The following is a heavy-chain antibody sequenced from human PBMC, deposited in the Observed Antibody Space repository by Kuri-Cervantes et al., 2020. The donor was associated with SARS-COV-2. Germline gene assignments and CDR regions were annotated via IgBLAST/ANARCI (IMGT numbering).Heavy chain of an antibody. CDR1: GFTFSDYY. J-gene: IGHJ4*02. D-gene: IGHD6-13*01. CDR2: ISGSGGST. Sequence: GESLKISCAASGFTFSDYYMSWIRQAPGKGLEWVSAISGSGGSTYYADSVKGRFTISRDNSKNTLYLQMNSLRAEDTAVYYCAKASVTAAAPFDYWGQGTLVTVSS. CDR3: AKASVTAAAPFDY. V-gene: IGHV3-23*01.